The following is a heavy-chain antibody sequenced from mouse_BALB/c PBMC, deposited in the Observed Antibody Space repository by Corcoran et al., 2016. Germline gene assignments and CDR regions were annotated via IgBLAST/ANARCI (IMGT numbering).Heavy chain of an antibody. V-gene: IGHV11-2*02. J-gene: IGHJ1*01. CDR1: GFTFSGFW. CDR3: MRYVNYWYFDV. CDR2: INSDGSEI. Sequence: EVQLLETGGGLVQPGGSRGLSCEGSGFTFSGFWMSWVRQTPGKTLEWIGDINSDGSEINYEPSIKDRFTIFRENDKSTLYLQMSNLRSDDTATYFCMRYVNYWYFDVWGAGTTVTVSS.